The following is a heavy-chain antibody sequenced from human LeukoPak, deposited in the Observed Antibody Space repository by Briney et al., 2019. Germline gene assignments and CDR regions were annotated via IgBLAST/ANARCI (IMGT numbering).Heavy chain of an antibody. CDR1: GFTFSSYA. CDR2: ISDNGGST. J-gene: IGHJ4*02. Sequence: GGSLILSCAASGFTFSSYAMHWVRQAPGKGLEYVSTISDNGGSTFYANSVKGRFTISRDNSKNTLYLQMNSLRAEDTAVYYCAKGIGRRSSGYFPYWGQGTLVTVSS. CDR3: AKGIGRRSSGYFPY. D-gene: IGHD6-19*01. V-gene: IGHV3-64*01.